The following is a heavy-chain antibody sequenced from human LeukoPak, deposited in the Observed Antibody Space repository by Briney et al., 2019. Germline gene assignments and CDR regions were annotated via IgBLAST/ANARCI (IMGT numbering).Heavy chain of an antibody. CDR1: GGFFSGYY. CDR2: INHSGST. V-gene: IGHV4-34*01. D-gene: IGHD6-19*01. J-gene: IGHJ6*03. Sequence: SDTLSLTCAVYGGFFSGYYWSWIRHPPGKGLEWLGEINHSGSTNYNPSLKKRVTISVDPSKNQFSLKLSSVTAADTAVYYCARGVSAGYYYYYYMDVWGKGTTVTVSS. CDR3: ARGVSAGYYYYYYMDV.